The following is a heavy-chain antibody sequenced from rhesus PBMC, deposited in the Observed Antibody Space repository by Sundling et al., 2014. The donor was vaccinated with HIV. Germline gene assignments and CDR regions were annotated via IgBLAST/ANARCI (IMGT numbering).Heavy chain of an antibody. CDR3: ARAQVYPDV. V-gene: IGHV4S9*01. D-gene: IGHD1-44*01. J-gene: IGHJ5-1*01. CDR1: GGSISDYYY. CDR2: IYGGGGST. Sequence: QVHLQESGPGLVKPSETLSLTCAVSGGSISDYYYWNWIRQPPGKGLEWIGRIYGGGGSTDYNPSLKSRLTLSIDTSNNQFSLQLNSMTAADTAVYYCARAQVYPDVWGPGILVTVSS.